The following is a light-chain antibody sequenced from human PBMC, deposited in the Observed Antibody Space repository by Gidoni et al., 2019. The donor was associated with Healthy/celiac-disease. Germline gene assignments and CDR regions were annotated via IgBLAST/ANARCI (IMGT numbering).Light chain of an antibody. CDR3: AAWDDSLNAL. J-gene: IGLJ2*01. CDR1: SSNIGSNT. V-gene: IGLV1-44*01. Sequence: QSVLTQPPSASGTPGPRVTISCSGSSSNIGSNTVNWYQQLPGTAPKLLIYSNNQRPSGVPDRFSGSKSGTSASLAISGLQSEDEADYYCAAWDDSLNALFGGGTKLTVL. CDR2: SNN.